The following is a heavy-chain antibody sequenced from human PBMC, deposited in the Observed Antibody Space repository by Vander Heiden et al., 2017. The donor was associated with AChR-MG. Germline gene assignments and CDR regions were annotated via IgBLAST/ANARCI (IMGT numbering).Heavy chain of an antibody. D-gene: IGHD3-10*01. Sequence: EVQLVASGGGLVQPGGSLRLSCAASGFTFNNYWMHWVRQAPGKGLVWVSRINSDGSSTSYADSVKGRFTISRDNAKNTLYLQMNSLGAEDTAVYYCARSNYGRSNDYWGQGTLVTVSS. CDR2: INSDGSST. V-gene: IGHV3-74*01. CDR1: GFTFNNYW. CDR3: ARSNYGRSNDY. J-gene: IGHJ4*02.